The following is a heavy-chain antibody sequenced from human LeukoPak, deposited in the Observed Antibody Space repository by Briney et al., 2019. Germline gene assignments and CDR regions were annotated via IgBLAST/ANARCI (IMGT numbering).Heavy chain of an antibody. J-gene: IGHJ5*02. CDR2: MNPNSGNT. V-gene: IGHV1-8*03. Sequence: GASVKVSCKASGYTFTSYGISWVRQAPGQGLEWMGWMNPNSGNTGYAQKFQGRVTITRNTSISTAYMELSSLRSEDTAVYYCARKRGYSYGYNWFDPWGQGTLVTVSS. CDR1: GYTFTSYG. CDR3: ARKRGYSYGYNWFDP. D-gene: IGHD5-18*01.